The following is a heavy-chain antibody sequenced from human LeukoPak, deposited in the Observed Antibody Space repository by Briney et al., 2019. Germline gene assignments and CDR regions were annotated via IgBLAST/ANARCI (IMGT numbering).Heavy chain of an antibody. CDR1: GYTFTGYY. CDR2: INPNSGGT. Sequence: GASVKVSCKASGYTFTGYYMHWVRQAPGQGLEWMGWINPNSGGTNYAQKFQGRVTMTRDTSISTAYMELSRLRSDDTAVYYCARAGIANYYYYYMDVWGKGTTVTISS. J-gene: IGHJ6*03. D-gene: IGHD6-13*01. CDR3: ARAGIANYYYYYMDV. V-gene: IGHV1-2*02.